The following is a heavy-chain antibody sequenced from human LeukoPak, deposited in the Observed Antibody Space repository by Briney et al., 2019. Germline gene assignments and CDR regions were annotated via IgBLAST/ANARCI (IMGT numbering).Heavy chain of an antibody. D-gene: IGHD6-19*01. V-gene: IGHV3-9*01. CDR1: GFSFYDYA. CDR2: ISWNSGTI. CDR3: AKPYTSGWYEALDI. Sequence: GGSLRLSCAASGFSFYDYAMHWVRQVPGKGLEWVSSISWNSGTIAYADSVKGRFTISRDNAKNSLYLQMNSLRAEDTALYYCAKPYTSGWYEALDIWGQGTMVTVSS. J-gene: IGHJ3*02.